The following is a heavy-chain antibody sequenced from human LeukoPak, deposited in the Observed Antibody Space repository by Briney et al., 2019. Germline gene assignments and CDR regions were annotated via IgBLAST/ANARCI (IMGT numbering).Heavy chain of an antibody. D-gene: IGHD2-2*01. Sequence: GGSLRLSCAASGFTFSSYSMNWVRQAPGKGLEWVSSISSSSSYIYYADSVKGRFTISRDNAKNSLYLQMNSLRAEDTAVYYCARIGYCSSTSCYYYGMDVWGQGTTVTVSS. V-gene: IGHV3-21*01. J-gene: IGHJ6*02. CDR2: ISSSSSYI. CDR3: ARIGYCSSTSCYYYGMDV. CDR1: GFTFSSYS.